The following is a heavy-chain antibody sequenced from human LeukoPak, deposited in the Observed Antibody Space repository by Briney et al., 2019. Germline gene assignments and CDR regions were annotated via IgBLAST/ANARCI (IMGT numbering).Heavy chain of an antibody. CDR2: ISSSSSYI. CDR3: ARDPGPRPGGY. CDR1: GFTFSSYS. Sequence: GGSLRLSCAASGFTFSSYSMNWVRLAPGKGLEWVSSISSSSSYIYYADSVKGRFTISRDNAKNSLYLQMNSLRAEDTAVYYCARDPGPRPGGYWGQGTLVTVSS. J-gene: IGHJ4*02. D-gene: IGHD2-15*01. V-gene: IGHV3-21*01.